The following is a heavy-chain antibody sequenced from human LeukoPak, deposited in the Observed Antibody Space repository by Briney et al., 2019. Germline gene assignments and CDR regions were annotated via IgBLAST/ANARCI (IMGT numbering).Heavy chain of an antibody. V-gene: IGHV1-69*06. CDR3: ASPEGYSGYDHYYYGMDV. Sequence: SVKVSCKASGVTFSSYAISGVRQAPGQRLEWMGGIIPIFGTANYAQKFQGRVTITADKSTSTAYMELSSLRSEDTAVYYCASPEGYSGYDHYYYGMDVWGKGTTVTVSS. J-gene: IGHJ6*04. CDR1: GVTFSSYA. CDR2: IIPIFGTA. D-gene: IGHD5-12*01.